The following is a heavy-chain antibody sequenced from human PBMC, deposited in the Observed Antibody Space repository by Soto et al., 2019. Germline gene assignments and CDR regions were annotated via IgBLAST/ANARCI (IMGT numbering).Heavy chain of an antibody. CDR3: ARDRLAAAGPFLDYYYGMDV. Sequence: ASVKVSCKTSGYTFTDYAIHWVRQAPGQRLEWMGWINAGNGNTVYSQKFQGRITITRDTSASIAYVELSTLTSEDTAVFYCARDRLAAAGPFLDYYYGMDVWGQGTTGTVSS. CDR2: INAGNGNT. V-gene: IGHV1-3*01. CDR1: GYTFTDYA. J-gene: IGHJ6*02. D-gene: IGHD6-13*01.